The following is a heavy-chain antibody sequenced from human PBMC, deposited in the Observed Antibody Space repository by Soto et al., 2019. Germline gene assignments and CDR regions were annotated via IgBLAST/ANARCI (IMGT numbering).Heavy chain of an antibody. CDR1: GGSISSYY. Sequence: QVQLQESGPGLVKPSETLSLTCTVSGGSISSYYWSWIRQPPGKGLEWMGSIYYSGSTNYNPSLKSRVTISVDTSKNQFSLKLSSVTAADTAVYYCARAGTTMVRRVISGWFDPWGQGTLVTVSS. V-gene: IGHV4-59*01. D-gene: IGHD3-10*01. J-gene: IGHJ5*02. CDR2: IYYSGST. CDR3: ARAGTTMVRRVISGWFDP.